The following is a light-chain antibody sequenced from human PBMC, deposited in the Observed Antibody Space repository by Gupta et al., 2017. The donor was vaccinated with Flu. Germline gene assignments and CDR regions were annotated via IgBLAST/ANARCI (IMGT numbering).Light chain of an antibody. CDR3: QQRSNWPT. J-gene: IGKJ1*01. Sequence: PGERATLSCRASQSVTRNLAWYQQKPGQAPRLLIYDSSNRATGIPARFSGSGSETDFTLTISSLEPEDFAVYFCQQRSNWPTFGQGTKVEIK. V-gene: IGKV3-11*01. CDR1: QSVTRN. CDR2: DSS.